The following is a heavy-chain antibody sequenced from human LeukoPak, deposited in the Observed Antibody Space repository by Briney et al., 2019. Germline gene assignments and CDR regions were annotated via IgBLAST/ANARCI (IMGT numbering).Heavy chain of an antibody. J-gene: IGHJ4*02. D-gene: IGHD5-12*01. V-gene: IGHV1-69*13. CDR1: GGTFSSYA. CDR3: ARAEYSGYDTPWYYFDY. CDR2: IIPIFGTA. Sequence: ASVKVSCKASGGTFSSYAISWVRQAPGQGLEWMGGIIPIFGTANYAQKFQGRVTITADESTSTAYMELSSLRSEDTAVYYCARAEYSGYDTPWYYFDYWGQGTLVTVSS.